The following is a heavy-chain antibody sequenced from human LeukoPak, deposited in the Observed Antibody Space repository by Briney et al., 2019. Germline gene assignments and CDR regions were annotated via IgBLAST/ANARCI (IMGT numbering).Heavy chain of an antibody. J-gene: IGHJ3*02. V-gene: IGHV3-48*03. D-gene: IGHD2-2*02. CDR2: ISSSGSTR. Sequence: GGSLRLSCAASGFTFSSYEMNWVRQAPGKGLEWVSYISSSGSTRYYADSVKGRFTISRDNAKNSLYLQMNSLRAEDTAVYYCAKPGFLYDNAFDIWGQGTMVTVSS. CDR1: GFTFSSYE. CDR3: AKPGFLYDNAFDI.